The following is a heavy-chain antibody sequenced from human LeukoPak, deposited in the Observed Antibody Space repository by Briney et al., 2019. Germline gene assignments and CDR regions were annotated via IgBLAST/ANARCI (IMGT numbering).Heavy chain of an antibody. V-gene: IGHV3-53*01. Sequence: PGGSLRLSCAASGFTVSSNYMSCVRQAPGKGLEWVSVIYSGGSTYYADSVKGRFTISRDNSKKTLYLQMNSLRAADTAVYYCARGGGTVTFKAYYYYMDVWGKGTTVTVSS. J-gene: IGHJ6*03. CDR1: GFTVSSNY. CDR3: ARGGGTVTFKAYYYYMDV. D-gene: IGHD4-17*01. CDR2: IYSGGST.